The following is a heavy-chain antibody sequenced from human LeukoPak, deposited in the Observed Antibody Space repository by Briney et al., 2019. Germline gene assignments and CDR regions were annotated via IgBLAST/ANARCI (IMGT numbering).Heavy chain of an antibody. CDR3: ARVKRSSKYQLPGGYYYCYMDV. CDR1: GGSFSGYY. V-gene: IGHV4-34*01. Sequence: PSETLSLTCAVYGGSFSGYYWSWIRQPPGKGLEWIGEINHSGSTNYNPSLKSRVTISVDTSKNQFSLKLSSVTAADTAVYYCARVKRSSKYQLPGGYYYCYMDVWGKGTTVTVSS. CDR2: INHSGST. D-gene: IGHD2-2*01. J-gene: IGHJ6*03.